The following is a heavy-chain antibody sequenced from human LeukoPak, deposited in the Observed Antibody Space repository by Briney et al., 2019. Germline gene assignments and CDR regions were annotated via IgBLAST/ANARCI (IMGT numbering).Heavy chain of an antibody. CDR1: GGSISSGSYY. Sequence: PSETLSLTCTVSGGSISSGSYYWGWIRQPPGKGLEWIGRIYYSGSTYYNPSLQSRVTISIDTSKNQFSLKLSSVTAADTAVYYCARIRGTYGDAFDIWGQGTMVTVSS. CDR2: IYYSGST. CDR3: ARIRGTYGDAFDI. J-gene: IGHJ3*02. V-gene: IGHV4-39*07. D-gene: IGHD1-7*01.